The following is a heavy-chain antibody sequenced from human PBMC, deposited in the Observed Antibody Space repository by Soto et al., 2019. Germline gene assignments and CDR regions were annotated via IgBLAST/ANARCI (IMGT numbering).Heavy chain of an antibody. D-gene: IGHD3-3*02. CDR2: VDPQNNNT. J-gene: IGHJ4*02. V-gene: IGHV1-69-2*01. CDR1: GYRFTDSY. CDR3: TGDILGTHRSSLDF. Sequence: EVKLIQSGAEVKKPGATVKIACKVYGYRFTDSYIHWIKQAPGKGLEWMGLVDPQNNNTDYERTFQVRLTLTADTSTDTAFMELRSLRSEDTATYYCTGDILGTHRSSLDFWGQGALVTVSS.